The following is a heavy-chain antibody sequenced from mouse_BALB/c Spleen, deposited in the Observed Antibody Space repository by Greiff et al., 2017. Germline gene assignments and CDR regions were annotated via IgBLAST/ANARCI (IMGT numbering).Heavy chain of an antibody. V-gene: IGHV5-9*03. CDR2: ISSGGGNT. CDR3: ARWGGYGYDYAMDY. J-gene: IGHJ4*01. CDR1: GFTFSSYT. Sequence: EVKVVESGGGLVKPGGSLKLSCAASGFTFSSYTMSWVRQTPEKRLEWVATISSGGGNTYYPDSVKGRFTISRDNAKNNLYLQMSSLRSEDTALYYCARWGGYGYDYAMDYWGQGTSVTVSS. D-gene: IGHD2-2*01.